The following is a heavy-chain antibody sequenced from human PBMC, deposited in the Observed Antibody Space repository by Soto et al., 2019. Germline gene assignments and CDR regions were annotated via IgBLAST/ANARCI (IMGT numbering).Heavy chain of an antibody. J-gene: IGHJ4*02. Sequence: SETLSLTCTVSGGSISSGGYYWSWIRQHPGKGLEWIGYIYYSGSTYYNPSLKSLVTISVDTSKNQFSLKLSSVTAADTAVYYCASRKSSPYFDYWGQGTLVTVSS. CDR2: IYYSGST. V-gene: IGHV4-31*01. D-gene: IGHD3-10*01. CDR1: GGSISSGGYY. CDR3: ASRKSSPYFDY.